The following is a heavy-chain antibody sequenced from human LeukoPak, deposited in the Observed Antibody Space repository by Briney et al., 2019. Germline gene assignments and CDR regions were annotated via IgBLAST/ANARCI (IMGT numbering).Heavy chain of an antibody. CDR2: ISDSGGI. J-gene: IGHJ4*02. Sequence: TGGSLRLSCGASGFTFSSYAMSWVRQAPGKGLEWVSGISDSGGIYYLDSVKGRFTISRDNSKNMLHLEMNSLKVEDTAIYYCAKEIAAGGTRSFDYWGQGILVSVSS. V-gene: IGHV3-23*01. CDR3: AKEIAAGGTRSFDY. CDR1: GFTFSSYA. D-gene: IGHD6-13*01.